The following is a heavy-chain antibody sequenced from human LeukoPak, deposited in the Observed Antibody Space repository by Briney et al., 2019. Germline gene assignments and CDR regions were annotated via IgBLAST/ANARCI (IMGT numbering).Heavy chain of an antibody. CDR1: GYTFTSYG. V-gene: IGHV1-18*01. CDR2: ISAYSGNT. J-gene: IGHJ6*02. Sequence: GASVKVSCKASGYTFTSYGISWVRQAPGQGLEWMGWISAYSGNTNYAQKLQGRVTMTTDTSTSTAYMELRSLRSDDTAVYYCARDIVAARSYYYYYGMDVWGQGTTVTVSS. D-gene: IGHD1-26*01. CDR3: ARDIVAARSYYYYYGMDV.